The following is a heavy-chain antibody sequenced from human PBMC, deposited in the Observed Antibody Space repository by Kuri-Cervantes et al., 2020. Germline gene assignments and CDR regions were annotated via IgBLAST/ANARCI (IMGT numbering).Heavy chain of an antibody. CDR2: INSDGSST. Sequence: GGSLRLSCAASGFTFSSYWMHWVRQAPGKGLVWVSRINSDGSSTSYADSVKGRFTISRDNAKNTLYLQMNSLRAEDTAVYYCHYVYYYYGMDVWGQGTTVTVSS. CDR3: HYVYYYYGMDV. V-gene: IGHV3-74*01. D-gene: IGHD3-10*02. CDR1: GFTFSSYW. J-gene: IGHJ6*02.